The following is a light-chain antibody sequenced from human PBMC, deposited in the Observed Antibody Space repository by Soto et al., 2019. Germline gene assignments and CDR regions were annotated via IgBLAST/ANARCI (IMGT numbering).Light chain of an antibody. CDR1: QSVHTY. Sequence: ETVLTQSPATLSLSPGERATLSCRASQSVHTYLAWYQQKAGQALRLLLYDASNRATGIPARFRGSGSGTDFTLTISSLEPEDCAVYYCQQRSNWAPYTFGQGTKLEIK. V-gene: IGKV3-11*01. CDR3: QQRSNWAPYT. J-gene: IGKJ2*01. CDR2: DAS.